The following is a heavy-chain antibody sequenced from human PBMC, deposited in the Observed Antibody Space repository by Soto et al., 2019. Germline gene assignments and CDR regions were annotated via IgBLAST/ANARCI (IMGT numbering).Heavy chain of an antibody. D-gene: IGHD6-19*01. V-gene: IGHV1-69*13. Sequence: SVKVSCKASGGTFSSYSISCVRQAPGQGLEWMGGIIPIFGTANYAQKFQGRVTITADESTSTAYMELSSLRSEDTAVYYCARGYSSGWWWFDPWGQGTLVTVSS. CDR3: ARGYSSGWWWFDP. CDR2: IIPIFGTA. CDR1: GGTFSSYS. J-gene: IGHJ5*02.